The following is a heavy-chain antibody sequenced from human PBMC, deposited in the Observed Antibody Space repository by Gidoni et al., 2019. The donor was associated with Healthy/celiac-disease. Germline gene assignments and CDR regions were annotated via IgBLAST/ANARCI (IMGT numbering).Heavy chain of an antibody. CDR1: GGSISSYY. J-gene: IGHJ6*03. D-gene: IGHD6-19*01. V-gene: IGHV4-59*01. Sequence: QVQLQESGPGLVKPSETLSLTCTVSGGSISSYYWSWIRQPPGKGLEWIGYIYYSGSTNYNPSLKSRVPISVDTSKNQFSLKLSSVTAADTAVYYCARAVADTYYYYYYMDVWGKGTTVTVSS. CDR2: IYYSGST. CDR3: ARAVADTYYYYYYMDV.